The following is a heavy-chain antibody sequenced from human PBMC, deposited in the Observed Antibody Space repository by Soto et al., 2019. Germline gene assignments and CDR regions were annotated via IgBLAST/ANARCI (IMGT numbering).Heavy chain of an antibody. CDR2: ISSTGSYA. V-gene: IGHV3-11*05. CDR1: GFTFNDYQ. CDR3: ARIVGRRLNDY. D-gene: IGHD1-26*01. J-gene: IGHJ4*02. Sequence: QVQLVESGGGLVKPGGSLRLSCAVSGFTFNDYQTTWFRQAPGKGLEWVSRISSTGSYADYADSVKGRLTVSRDNANNTVYLQMDSLRDVDPAVYFCARIVGRRLNDYWGQGTLVIVSS.